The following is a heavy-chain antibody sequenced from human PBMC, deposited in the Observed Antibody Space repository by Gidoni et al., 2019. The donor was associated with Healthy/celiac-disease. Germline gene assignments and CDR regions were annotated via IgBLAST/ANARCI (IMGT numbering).Heavy chain of an antibody. D-gene: IGHD6-13*01. V-gene: IGHV3-30*03. CDR2: ISYDGSNK. CDR1: GFTFSSYG. Sequence: QVQLVESGGGVVQPGRSLRLSCAASGFTFSSYGMHWVRQAPGKGLEWVAVISYDGSNKYYADSVKGRFTISRDNSKNTLYLQMNSLRAEDTAVYYCAAPGIAAAGGFDYWGQGTLVTVSS. J-gene: IGHJ4*02. CDR3: AAPGIAAAGGFDY.